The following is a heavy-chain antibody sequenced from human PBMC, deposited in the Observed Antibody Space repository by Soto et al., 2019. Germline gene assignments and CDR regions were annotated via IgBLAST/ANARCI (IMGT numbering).Heavy chain of an antibody. V-gene: IGHV3-49*03. J-gene: IGHJ6*02. D-gene: IGHD5-18*01. CDR2: IRSKAYGGTT. CDR1: GFTFGDYA. Sequence: GGSLRLSCTASGFTFGDYAMSWFRQAPGKGLEWVGFIRSKAYGGTTEYAASVKGRFTISRDDSKSIAYLQMNSLKTEDTAVYYCTRESGGYSYGFNYYGMGVWGQGTTVTVS. CDR3: TRESGGYSYGFNYYGMGV.